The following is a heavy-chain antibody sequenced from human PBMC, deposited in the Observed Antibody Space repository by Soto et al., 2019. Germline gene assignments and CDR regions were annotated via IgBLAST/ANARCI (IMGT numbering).Heavy chain of an antibody. CDR2: IYYAGTT. Sequence: SETLSLTCTVSDGSLSPNYWSWIRQPPGKGLEWIGYIYYAGTTTYNPSLQSRVSISLDTSKNEVSLKLTSVTAADTAVYFCARLGAFYQAMDSWGQGTLVTVSS. D-gene: IGHD2-2*01. J-gene: IGHJ1*01. CDR1: DGSLSPNY. V-gene: IGHV4-59*08. CDR3: ARLGAFYQAMDS.